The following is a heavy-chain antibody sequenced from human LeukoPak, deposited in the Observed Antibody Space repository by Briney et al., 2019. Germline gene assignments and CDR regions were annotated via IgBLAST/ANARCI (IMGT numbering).Heavy chain of an antibody. CDR2: ISSSGSTI. V-gene: IGHV3-11*04. CDR3: ARAVGMIVVAQDDAFDI. D-gene: IGHD3-22*01. J-gene: IGHJ3*02. Sequence: TGGSLRLSCAASGFTFSKYWMSWVRQAPGKGLEWVSYISSSGSTIYYADSVKGRFTISRDNAKNSLYLQMNSLRAEDTAVYYCARAVGMIVVAQDDAFDIWGQGTMVTVSS. CDR1: GFTFSKYW.